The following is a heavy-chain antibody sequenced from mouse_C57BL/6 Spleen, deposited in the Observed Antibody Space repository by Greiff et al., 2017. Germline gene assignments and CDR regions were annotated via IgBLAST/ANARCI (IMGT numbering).Heavy chain of an antibody. CDR1: GFNIKDDY. Sequence: EVQLHQSGAELVRPGASVKLSCTASGFNIKDDYMHWVKQRPEQGLEWIGWIDPENGDTEYASKFQGKATITADTSSNTAYLQLSSLTSEDTAVYYCTTGRDWYFDVWGTGTTVTVSS. D-gene: IGHD1-1*01. CDR2: IDPENGDT. J-gene: IGHJ1*03. CDR3: TTGRDWYFDV. V-gene: IGHV14-4*01.